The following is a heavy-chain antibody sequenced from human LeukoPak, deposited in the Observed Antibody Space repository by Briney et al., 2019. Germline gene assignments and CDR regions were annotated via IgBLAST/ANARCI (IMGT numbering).Heavy chain of an antibody. V-gene: IGHV1-69*04. CDR1: GFTFSSYA. J-gene: IGHJ6*02. CDR2: IIPNFGIT. CDR3: ASSRIPLSQRIYYYGMDV. D-gene: IGHD6-13*01. Sequence: GTSLKLSCEASGFTFSSYAINWVRQAPGQGLEWMGSIIPNFGITYYAETVKGRVTITADNSTNTAYMELSSLRSEDTAVYYCASSRIPLSQRIYYYGMDVWGQGTTVIVSS.